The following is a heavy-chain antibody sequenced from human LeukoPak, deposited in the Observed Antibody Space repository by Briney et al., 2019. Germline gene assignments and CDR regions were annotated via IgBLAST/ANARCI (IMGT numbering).Heavy chain of an antibody. CDR3: ARAPPISINTVITRYYFDY. J-gene: IGHJ4*02. D-gene: IGHD4-23*01. V-gene: IGHV3-21*01. Sequence: GGSLRLSCAAPGFTFSSYSMNWVRQAPGKGLEWVSSISSISTYIYYPDSMKGRFTISRDNAKNSLYLQMNSLRAEDTAVYYCARAPPISINTVITRYYFDYWGQGTLVTVSS. CDR1: GFTFSSYS. CDR2: ISSISTYI.